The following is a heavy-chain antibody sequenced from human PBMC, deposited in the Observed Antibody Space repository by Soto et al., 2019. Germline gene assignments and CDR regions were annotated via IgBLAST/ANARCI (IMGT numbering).Heavy chain of an antibody. D-gene: IGHD6-6*01. CDR2: ISYDGSNK. Sequence: HPGGSLRLSCAASGFTFSSYGMHWVRQAPGKGLEWVAVISYDGSNKYYADSVKGRFTISRDNSKNTLYLQMNSLRAEDTAVYYCAKDPSHTIVVRPYYFDYWGQGTLVTVSS. J-gene: IGHJ4*02. V-gene: IGHV3-30*18. CDR3: AKDPSHTIVVRPYYFDY. CDR1: GFTFSSYG.